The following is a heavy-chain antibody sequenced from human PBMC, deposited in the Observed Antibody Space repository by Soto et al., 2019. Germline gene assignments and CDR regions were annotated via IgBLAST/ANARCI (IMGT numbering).Heavy chain of an antibody. D-gene: IGHD6-25*01. J-gene: IGHJ4*02. CDR1: GFTFSTYA. V-gene: IGHV3-23*01. CDR3: AKGSASGSPYYFDY. Sequence: GGSLRLSCVASGFTFSTYAMSWVRQGPEKGLEWVSAITGSGGSTYHADSVKGRFTISRDNSKNTLYLQMNSLRAEDTAVYYCAKGSASGSPYYFDYWGQGTLVTVSS. CDR2: ITGSGGST.